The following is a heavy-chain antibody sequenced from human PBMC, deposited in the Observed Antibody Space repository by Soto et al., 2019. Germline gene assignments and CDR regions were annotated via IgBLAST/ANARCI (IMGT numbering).Heavy chain of an antibody. CDR2: INHSGST. D-gene: IGHD5-18*01. J-gene: IGHJ6*02. Sequence: PSETLSLTCAVYGESFSGYYWSWIRQPPGKGLEWIGEINHSGSTNYNPSLKSRVTISVDTSKNQFSLKLSSVTAADTAVYYCGRGLNSYGLYYYGMDVWGQGTTVTVSS. CDR3: GRGLNSYGLYYYGMDV. CDR1: GESFSGYY. V-gene: IGHV4-34*01.